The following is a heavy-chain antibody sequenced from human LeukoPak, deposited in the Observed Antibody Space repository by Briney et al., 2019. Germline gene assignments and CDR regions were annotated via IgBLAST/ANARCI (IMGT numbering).Heavy chain of an antibody. Sequence: PGGSLRLSCAASGFTFSDYYMSWIRQAPGKGLEWVSGITWNGGSTDYAASVKGRFTISRDNAKNSLYLQMNSLRAEDTAVYYCAKVRSMIVVVRDAFDIWGQGTMVTVSS. J-gene: IGHJ3*02. V-gene: IGHV3-20*04. CDR3: AKVRSMIVVVRDAFDI. CDR1: GFTFSDYY. CDR2: ITWNGGST. D-gene: IGHD3-22*01.